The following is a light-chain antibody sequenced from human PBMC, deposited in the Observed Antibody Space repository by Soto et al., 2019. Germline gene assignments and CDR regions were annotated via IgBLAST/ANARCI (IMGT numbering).Light chain of an antibody. CDR2: AAS. V-gene: IGKV1-27*01. CDR1: QGISSY. CDR3: QKYNSAPQT. J-gene: IGKJ3*01. Sequence: DIQMTQSPSSLSASVGDRVTITCRASQGISSYVAWYQQKPGQVPKLLIYAASTLQSEVPSRFSGSGSGTDFTLTISSLQPEDVATYYCQKYNSAPQTFGHGTKVDIK.